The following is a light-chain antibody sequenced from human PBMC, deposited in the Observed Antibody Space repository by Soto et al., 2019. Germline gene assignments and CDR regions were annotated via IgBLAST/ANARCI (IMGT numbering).Light chain of an antibody. CDR3: AAWDDSLNGVV. Sequence: QSVLTQPSSVSGTPGQRVTISCSGSSSNIGSNSVNWYQHLPGTAPKLLIHNNDQRPSGVPDRFSDSKSGTSASLAISGLQSEDDSDYYCAAWDDSLNGVVFGGGTKLTVL. CDR2: NND. V-gene: IGLV1-44*01. J-gene: IGLJ3*02. CDR1: SSNIGSNS.